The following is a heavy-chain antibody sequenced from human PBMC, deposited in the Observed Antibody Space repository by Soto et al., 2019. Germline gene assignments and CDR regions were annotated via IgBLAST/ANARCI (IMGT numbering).Heavy chain of an antibody. D-gene: IGHD1-26*01. V-gene: IGHV6-1*01. CDR2: TYYRSKWYY. CDR3: ARGEQYSGRIFDY. Sequence: LSLTCAISGDSDSSNSAGWSWVRQSPSRGLEWLGRTYYRSKWYYEYAVSVRGRITINPDTSKNQYSLQLNSVTPEDTAVYFCARGEQYSGRIFDYWGQGTLVTVSS. CDR1: GDSDSSNSAG. J-gene: IGHJ4*01.